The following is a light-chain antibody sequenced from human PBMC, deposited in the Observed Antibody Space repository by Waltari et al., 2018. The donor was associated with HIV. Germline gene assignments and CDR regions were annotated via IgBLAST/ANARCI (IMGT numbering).Light chain of an antibody. CDR2: PSD. J-gene: IGLJ3*02. CDR1: SSTIGSHF. V-gene: IGLV1-47*01. Sequence: QSVLTQPPSTSAPPGQRVTILCSGASSTIGSHFVSWYQPVPGATPNPLIYPSDRRPSGVPDRFSGSESGTSASLAINGLRSEDEAVYYCAAWDNYLNAWVFGGGTKVTVL. CDR3: AAWDNYLNAWV.